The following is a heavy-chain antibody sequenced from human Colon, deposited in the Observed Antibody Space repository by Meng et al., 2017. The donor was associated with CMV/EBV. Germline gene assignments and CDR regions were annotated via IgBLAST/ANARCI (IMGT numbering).Heavy chain of an antibody. V-gene: IGHV3-7*01. J-gene: IGHJ6*02. D-gene: IGHD2-2*01. CDR3: ARDRYRYCSSTSCYYYGMDV. CDR2: IKQDGSEK. Sequence: WVRQPPGKGLEWVANIKQDGSEKYYVDSVKGRFTISRDNAKNSLYLQMNSLRAEDTAVYYCARDRYRYCSSTSCYYYGMDVWGQGTTVTVSS.